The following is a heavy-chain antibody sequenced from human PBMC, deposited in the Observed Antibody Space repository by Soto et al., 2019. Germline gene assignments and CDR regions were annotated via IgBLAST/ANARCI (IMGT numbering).Heavy chain of an antibody. J-gene: IGHJ4*01. V-gene: IGHV1-69*02. Sequence: QVHLVQSGAEVKKPGSSVTVSCKASGGTFSSYIISWVRQAPGQGLEWMGRISPTVGIPNYAQKFQGRITITADRSTSTAYIELNSLRSEDTAMYYCANLGSGSYDYWGRGTLVTVSS. D-gene: IGHD1-26*01. CDR3: ANLGSGSYDY. CDR1: GGTFSSYI. CDR2: ISPTVGIP.